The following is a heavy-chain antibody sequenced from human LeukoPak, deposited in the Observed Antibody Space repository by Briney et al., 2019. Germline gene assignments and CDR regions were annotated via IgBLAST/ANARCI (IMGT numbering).Heavy chain of an antibody. J-gene: IGHJ4*02. D-gene: IGHD6-19*01. CDR2: IYSGGST. CDR3: ANRYIAVAGTVFDY. V-gene: IGHV3-66*02. CDR1: GITVSSNY. Sequence: GGSLRLSCAASGITVSSNYMSWVRQAPGKGLEWVSVIYSGGSTYYADSVKGRFTISRDNSKKTLYLQMNSLRAEDTAVYYCANRYIAVAGTVFDYWGQGTLVTVSS.